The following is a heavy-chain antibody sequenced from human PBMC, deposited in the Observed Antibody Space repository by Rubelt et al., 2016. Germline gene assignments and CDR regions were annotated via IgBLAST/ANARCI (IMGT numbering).Heavy chain of an antibody. D-gene: IGHD3-10*01. J-gene: IGHJ4*02. Sequence: PLVQSGAEVKKPGASVKISCEASGYTFTNYGFSWVRQAPGQGLEWMGWVSGYNGNTNYGRKFEDRVTMTTDTSTTTAYLELRSLRSDDSAVYYCARDTGSATFEYWGQGALVTVSS. CDR3: ARDTGSATFEY. CDR1: GYTFTNYG. CDR2: VSGYNGNT. V-gene: IGHV1-18*01.